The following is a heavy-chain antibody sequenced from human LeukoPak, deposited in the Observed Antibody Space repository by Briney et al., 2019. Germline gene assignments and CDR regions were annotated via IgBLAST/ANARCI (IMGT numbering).Heavy chain of an antibody. D-gene: IGHD2-15*01. Sequence: ASVKVSCKVSGYTLTELSMHWVRQAPGKGLEWMGGFDPEDGETIYAQKFQGRVTMTEDTSTDTAYMELSSLRSEDTAVYYCATGGGGRGGLYYYYGMDVWGQGTTVTVSS. V-gene: IGHV1-24*01. J-gene: IGHJ6*02. CDR1: GYTLTELS. CDR2: FDPEDGET. CDR3: ATGGGGRGGLYYYYGMDV.